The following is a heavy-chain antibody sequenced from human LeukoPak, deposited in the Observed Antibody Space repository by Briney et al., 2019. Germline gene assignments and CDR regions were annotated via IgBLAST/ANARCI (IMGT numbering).Heavy chain of an antibody. CDR2: IYSGGNT. J-gene: IGHJ4*02. V-gene: IGHV3-53*01. CDR3: ARRAGEYSHPYDY. CDR1: GFTVSINS. D-gene: IGHD2/OR15-2a*01. Sequence: GGSLRLSCTVPGFTVSINSMSWVRQAPGKGLEWVSFIYSGGNTHYSDSVKGRFTISRDNSKNTLYLQMNSLRAEGTAVYYCARRAGEYSHPYDYWGQGTLVTVSS.